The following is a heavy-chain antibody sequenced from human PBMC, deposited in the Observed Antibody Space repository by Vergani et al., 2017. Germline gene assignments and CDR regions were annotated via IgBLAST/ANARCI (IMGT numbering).Heavy chain of an antibody. V-gene: IGHV3-30*18. CDR1: GFTFSSYG. CDR2: ISYDGSNK. J-gene: IGHJ6*03. CDR3: AKXEPCGPVGDHYMDF. D-gene: IGHD2-21*01. Sequence: QVQLVESGGGVVQPGRSLRLSCAASGFTFSSYGMHWVRQAPDKGLEWVAVISYDGSNKYYADSVKGRFTISRDNSKNTVYLQMNILRAEDTAVYYCAKXEPCGPVGDHYMDFLGKGTTVTFSS.